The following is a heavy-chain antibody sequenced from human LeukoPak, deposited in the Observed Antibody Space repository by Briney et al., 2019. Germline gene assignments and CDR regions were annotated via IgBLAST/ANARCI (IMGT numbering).Heavy chain of an antibody. CDR2: IYYSGST. V-gene: IGHV4-39*07. Sequence: SETLSLTCTVSGGSISSSSYYWGWIRQPPGKGLEWIGSIYYSGSTYYNPSLKSRVTISVDTSKNQFSLKLSSVTAADTAVYYCAGKPLFCSGGSCRREAQYYFDYWGQGTLVTVSS. J-gene: IGHJ4*02. CDR1: GGSISSSSYY. D-gene: IGHD2-15*01. CDR3: AGKPLFCSGGSCRREAQYYFDY.